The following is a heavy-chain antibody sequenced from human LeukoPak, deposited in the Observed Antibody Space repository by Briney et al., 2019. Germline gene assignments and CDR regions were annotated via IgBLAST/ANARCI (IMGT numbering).Heavy chain of an antibody. CDR2: INHSGNT. CDR1: GGSFSVYY. J-gene: IGHJ4*02. D-gene: IGHD1-26*01. Sequence: SETLSLTCAVYGGSFSVYYWSWIRQPPGKGLEWIREINHSGNTNYNPSLKSRATISVDTSKNQLSLKLSSVTAADTAVYYCARGSVTVGAYFDYWGQGTLVTVSS. CDR3: ARGSVTVGAYFDY. V-gene: IGHV4-34*01.